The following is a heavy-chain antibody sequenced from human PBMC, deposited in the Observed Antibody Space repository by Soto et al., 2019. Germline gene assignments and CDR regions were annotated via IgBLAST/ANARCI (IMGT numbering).Heavy chain of an antibody. CDR1: GGSINNYH. D-gene: IGHD2-2*01. J-gene: IGHJ4*02. V-gene: IGHV4-59*13. CDR2: ISYTGTT. Sequence: SETLSLTCTVSGGSINNYHWGWIRQSPGKGLEWIAYISYTGTTNYNPSLKSRVTISVDMSKNQFSLNFRSVTIADTAVYYCARVSGYCSTTSCLGNFDSWGQGTLVTVSS. CDR3: ARVSGYCSTTSCLGNFDS.